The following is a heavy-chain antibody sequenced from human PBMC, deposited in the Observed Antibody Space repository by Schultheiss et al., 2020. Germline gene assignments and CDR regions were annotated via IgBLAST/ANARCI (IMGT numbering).Heavy chain of an antibody. CDR1: GFTFSSYA. CDR3: VNDYGDYVSPDAFDI. V-gene: IGHV3-64D*09. D-gene: IGHD4-17*01. Sequence: GGSLRLSCSASGFTFSSYAMHWVRQAPGKGLEYVSAISSNGGSTYYADSVKGRFTISRDNSKNTLYLQMSSLRAEDTAVYYCVNDYGDYVSPDAFDIWGQGTMVTVSS. CDR2: ISSNGGST. J-gene: IGHJ3*02.